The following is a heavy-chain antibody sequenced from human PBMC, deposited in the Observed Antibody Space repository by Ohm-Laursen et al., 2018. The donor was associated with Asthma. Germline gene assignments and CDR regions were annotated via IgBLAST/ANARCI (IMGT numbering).Heavy chain of an antibody. CDR2: ISGSGGTT. J-gene: IGHJ6*02. CDR1: GFTFSSYA. CDR3: AREVQEIPTTLDV. Sequence: SLRLSCAASGFTFSSYAMSWVRQAPGKGLEWVSVISGSGGTTYYADSVEGRFTISRDNSKNTMYLQMNSLRAEDTAVYYCAREVQEIPTTLDVWGQGTTATVSS. D-gene: IGHD5-12*01. V-gene: IGHV3-23*01.